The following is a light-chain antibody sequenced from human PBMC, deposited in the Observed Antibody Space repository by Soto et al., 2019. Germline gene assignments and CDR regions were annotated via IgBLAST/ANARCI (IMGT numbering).Light chain of an antibody. V-gene: IGKV3D-15*01. CDR2: GAS. J-gene: IGKJ1*01. CDR3: QQSNNWPRT. CDR1: QSVSSN. Sequence: EIVMTQSPATLSVSPGERATLSCRASQSVSSNLAWYQQKPGQAPRLLIYGASTRATGIPARFSGSGSGTEFTLTISSLQYEDFDVYYCQQSNNWPRTLGQGTKVDIK.